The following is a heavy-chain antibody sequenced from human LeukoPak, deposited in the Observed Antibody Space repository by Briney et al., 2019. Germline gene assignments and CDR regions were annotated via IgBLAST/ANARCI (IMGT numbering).Heavy chain of an antibody. Sequence: SETLSLTCTVSGGSISSGGYYWSWIRQHPGKGLEWIGYIYYSGSTYYNPSLKSRVTISVDTSKNQFSLKLSSVTAADTAVYYCARIISRFLWFDPWGQGTLVTVSS. CDR2: IYYSGST. J-gene: IGHJ5*02. CDR3: ARIISRFLWFDP. D-gene: IGHD3-3*01. V-gene: IGHV4-31*03. CDR1: GGSISSGGYY.